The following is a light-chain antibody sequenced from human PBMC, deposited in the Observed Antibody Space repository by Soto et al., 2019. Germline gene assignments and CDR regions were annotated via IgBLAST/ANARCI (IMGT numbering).Light chain of an antibody. CDR1: QSVSSSY. J-gene: IGKJ2*01. CDR2: GAS. V-gene: IGKV3-20*01. Sequence: EIVLTQSPGTLSLSPGKRATLSCRASQSVSSSYLAWYQQKPGQAPRLLIYGASSRATGIPDRFSGSGSGTAFTLTISRLEPEDFAVYYCQQYGRSPYTFGQGTKLEIK. CDR3: QQYGRSPYT.